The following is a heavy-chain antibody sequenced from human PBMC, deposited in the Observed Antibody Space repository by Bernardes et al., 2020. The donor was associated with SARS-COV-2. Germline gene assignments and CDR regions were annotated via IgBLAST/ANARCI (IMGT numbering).Heavy chain of an antibody. D-gene: IGHD1-1*01. CDR1: GGSISNFY. J-gene: IGHJ4*02. V-gene: IGHV4-59*08. CDR3: ARGTGRTQFSF. CDR2: VSYTGTT. Sequence: SETLSLTCTVSGGSISNFYWSWIRQPPGKGLERIGYVSYTGTTNYSPTFENRVDISIDTPKNQFSLKLTSVTAADTAVYYCARGTGRTQFSFWGQGALVTVSS.